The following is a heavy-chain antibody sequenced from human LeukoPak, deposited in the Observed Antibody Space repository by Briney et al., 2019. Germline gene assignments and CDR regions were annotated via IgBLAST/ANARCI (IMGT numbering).Heavy chain of an antibody. CDR1: GFTVSSNY. CDR3: AREDYYDSSGYYSSYFDY. D-gene: IGHD3-22*01. J-gene: IGHJ4*02. CDR2: IYSGGST. V-gene: IGHV3-66*01. Sequence: TGGSLRLSCAASGFTVSSNYMSWVRLAPGKGLEWVSVIYSGGSTYYADSVKGRFTISRDNSKNTLYLQMNSLRAEDTAVYYCAREDYYDSSGYYSSYFDYWGQGTLVTVSS.